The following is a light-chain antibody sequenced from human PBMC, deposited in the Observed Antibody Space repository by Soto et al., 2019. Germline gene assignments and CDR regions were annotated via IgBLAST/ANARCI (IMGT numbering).Light chain of an antibody. CDR3: QQYGSSPPPT. Sequence: EIVLTQSPGTLSLSPGERATLSCRASQSVSSSYLAWYQQKPGQAPRLLIYGASSRATGIPDRFSGSGSGKGLPLNISRLEPEDFAVDYCQQYGSSPPPTFGGGTKVEIK. V-gene: IGKV3-20*01. CDR1: QSVSSSY. J-gene: IGKJ4*01. CDR2: GAS.